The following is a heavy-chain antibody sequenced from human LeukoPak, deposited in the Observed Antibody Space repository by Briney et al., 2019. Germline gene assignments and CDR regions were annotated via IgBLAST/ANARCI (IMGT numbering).Heavy chain of an antibody. CDR1: GGSISSHY. CDR3: ARGYDFWSGVMSDAFDI. CDR2: IHHSGNT. J-gene: IGHJ3*02. Sequence: PSETLSLTCTVSGGSISSHYWSWVRQTPGKGLEWIGHIHHSGNTKYNSALKGRVTISDDASKNQLSLRLSSVTAADTAVYFCARGYDFWSGVMSDAFDIWGRGTKVTVSS. D-gene: IGHD3-3*01. V-gene: IGHV4-59*11.